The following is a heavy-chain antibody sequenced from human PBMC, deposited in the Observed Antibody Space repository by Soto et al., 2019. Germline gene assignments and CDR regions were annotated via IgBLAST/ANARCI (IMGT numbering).Heavy chain of an antibody. CDR2: INSDGSCT. J-gene: IGHJ3*02. CDR1: GFTFSSYW. D-gene: IGHD3-10*01. Sequence: GGSLRLSCAASGFTFSSYWMHWVRQAPGKGLVWVSRINSDGSCTSYADSVKGRFTISRDNAKNTLYLQMNSLRAEDTAVYYCARVRRALWFGELRDDAFDIWGQGTMVTVSS. CDR3: ARVRRALWFGELRDDAFDI. V-gene: IGHV3-74*01.